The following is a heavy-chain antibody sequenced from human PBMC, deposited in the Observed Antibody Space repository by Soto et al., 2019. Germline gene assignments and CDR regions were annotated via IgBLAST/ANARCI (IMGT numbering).Heavy chain of an antibody. CDR2: ISYDGSNK. V-gene: IGHV3-30-3*01. CDR1: GFTFSSYA. J-gene: IGHJ4*02. CDR3: ASTHYYDSSGSRSPFDY. D-gene: IGHD3-22*01. Sequence: GGSLRLSCAASGFTFSSYAMHWVRQAPGKGLEWVAVISYDGSNKYYADSVKGRFTISRDNSKNTLYLQMNSLRAEDTAVYYCASTHYYDSSGSRSPFDYWGQGTLVTVSS.